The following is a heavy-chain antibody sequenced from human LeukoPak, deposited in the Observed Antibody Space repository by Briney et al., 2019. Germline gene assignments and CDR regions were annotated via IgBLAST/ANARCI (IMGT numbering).Heavy chain of an antibody. CDR2: IYYRGST. CDR1: VGSISSSPYY. D-gene: IGHD2-2*01. J-gene: IGHJ5*02. V-gene: IGHV4-39*01. CDR3: ARHYLSDGILSTFDP. Sequence: SETLSLTCTVSVGSISSSPYYWGWIRQPPGKGLEWIGTIYYRGSTYSNPCPNSRVTIALDTSKNQFSLRLRSVTAADTALYYCARHYLSDGILSTFDPWGQGTLVTVSS.